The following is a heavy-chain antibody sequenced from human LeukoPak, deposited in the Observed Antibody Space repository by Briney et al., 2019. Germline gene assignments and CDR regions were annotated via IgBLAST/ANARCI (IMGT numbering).Heavy chain of an antibody. D-gene: IGHD6-13*01. V-gene: IGHV3-23*01. J-gene: IGHJ4*02. CDR2: IHADGVGT. CDR3: ARVAAAGTEYFDY. CDR1: GFPFNTQD. Sequence: GGSLRLSCAASGFPFNTQDMRWVRQAPGKGLEWVSSIHADGVGTFYADSVRGRFTISRDNSKNTLYLQMNSLRAEDTAVYYCARVAAAGTEYFDYWGQGTLVPVSS.